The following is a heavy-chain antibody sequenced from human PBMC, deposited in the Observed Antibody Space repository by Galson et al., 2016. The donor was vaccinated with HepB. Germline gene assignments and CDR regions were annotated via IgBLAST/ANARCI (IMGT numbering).Heavy chain of an antibody. CDR1: GDSISSTSYY. D-gene: IGHD1-26*01. J-gene: IGHJ4*02. V-gene: IGHV4-61*02. CDR3: ARDPPGIGNYFDY. Sequence: LTCTVSGDSISSTSYYWSWIRQPAGKGLEWIGRMSTSGTTNYNPSLKSRVIISVDTSKNQFSLNLNSVTAADTAVYYCARDPPGIGNYFDYWGQGTLVSVSS. CDR2: MSTSGTT.